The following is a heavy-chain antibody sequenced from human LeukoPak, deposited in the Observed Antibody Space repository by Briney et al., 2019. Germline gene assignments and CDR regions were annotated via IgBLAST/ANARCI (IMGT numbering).Heavy chain of an antibody. CDR3: ARHRKYSTDY. D-gene: IGHD6-6*01. V-gene: IGHV5-10-1*01. Sequence: GESLKISCKGSGYSFTSYGISWVRQMPGKGLEWMGRIDPSDSYTNYSPSFQGHITISADKSISTAHLQWSSLKASDTAMYYCARHRKYSTDYWGQGTLVTVSS. CDR1: GYSFTSYG. J-gene: IGHJ4*02. CDR2: IDPSDSYT.